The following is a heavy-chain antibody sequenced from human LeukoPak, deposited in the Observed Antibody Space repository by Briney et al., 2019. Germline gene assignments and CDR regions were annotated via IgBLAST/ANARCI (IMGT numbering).Heavy chain of an antibody. V-gene: IGHV4-59*12. Sequence: SETLSLTCTVSGGSISSYYWSWIRQPPGKGLEWIGYIYYSGSTNYNPSLKSRVTISVDTSKNQFSLKLSSVTAADTAVYYCARVRAGWFDPWGQGTLVTVSS. CDR1: GGSISSYY. J-gene: IGHJ5*02. CDR2: IYYSGST. CDR3: ARVRAGWFDP.